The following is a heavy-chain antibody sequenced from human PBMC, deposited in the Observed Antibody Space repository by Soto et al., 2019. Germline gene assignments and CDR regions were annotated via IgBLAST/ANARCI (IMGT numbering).Heavy chain of an antibody. CDR1: GFTFSSYG. CDR2: ISYEGSNI. D-gene: IGHD5-18*01. Sequence: QVQLVGSGGGVVRQGGSMSLSCAACGFTFSSYGMHWVRQAPGKGLELVAVISYEGSNIYYADSVKGRCTISRDNSKNTLSLQMNSLIADDTAVYYCSQDPFSYGFHYYYYGMDVWGPGTTVTVAS. V-gene: IGHV3-30*18. CDR3: SQDPFSYGFHYYYYGMDV. J-gene: IGHJ6*02.